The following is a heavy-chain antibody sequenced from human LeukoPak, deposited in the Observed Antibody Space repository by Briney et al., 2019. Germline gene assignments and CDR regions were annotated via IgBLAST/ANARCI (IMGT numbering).Heavy chain of an antibody. J-gene: IGHJ6*03. D-gene: IGHD4-17*01. CDR1: GDSMSSDSYF. Sequence: PSETLSPTCTVSGDSMSSDSYFWSWIRQPAGKGLEWIGRSYSSGRTYYNPSLKSRVTISLDTSRNQFSLKLSSVTAADTAVYFCATARADYGDYNSFYYMDVWGKGTTVTVSS. V-gene: IGHV4-61*02. CDR2: SYSSGRT. CDR3: ATARADYGDYNSFYYMDV.